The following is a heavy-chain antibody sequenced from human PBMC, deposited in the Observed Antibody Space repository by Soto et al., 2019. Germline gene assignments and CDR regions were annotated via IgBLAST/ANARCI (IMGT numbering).Heavy chain of an antibody. J-gene: IGHJ6*02. D-gene: IGHD6-13*01. V-gene: IGHV3-30-3*01. Sequence: HPGGSLRLSCAASGFTFSSYAMHWVRQAPGKGLERVAVISYDGSNKYYADSVKGRFTISRDNSKNTLYLQMNSLRAEDTAVYYCAIDNARRGSSWYYYYYGMDVWGQGTTVTVSS. CDR1: GFTFSSYA. CDR2: ISYDGSNK. CDR3: AIDNARRGSSWYYYYYGMDV.